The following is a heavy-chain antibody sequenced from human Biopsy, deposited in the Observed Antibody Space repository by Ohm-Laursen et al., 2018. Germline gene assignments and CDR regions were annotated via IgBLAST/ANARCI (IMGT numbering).Heavy chain of an antibody. CDR2: ISETSSHI. V-gene: IGHV3-21*01. D-gene: IGHD6-6*01. CDR1: GFSVSRYD. Sequence: SLRLSCAASGFSVSRYDLNWVRQAPGKGLEWISYISETSSHIYDADSVRGRFTVARDIAKNSLYLQLNSLSVEDTAVYYCARDSSRRAREGGMDVWGQGTTVTVSS. CDR3: ARDSSRRAREGGMDV. J-gene: IGHJ6*02.